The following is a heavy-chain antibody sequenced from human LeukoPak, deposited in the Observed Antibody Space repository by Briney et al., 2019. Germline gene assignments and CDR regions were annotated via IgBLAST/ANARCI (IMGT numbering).Heavy chain of an antibody. D-gene: IGHD6-13*01. CDR1: GYTFTGYY. J-gene: IGHJ4*01. CDR3: ATDLGSSWIY. Sequence: GASVTVSCKASGYTFTGYYLHWVRQAPGQGLEWMGWINPNSGGTNYAQKFQGRVTMTRDTSISTAYMELSRLSSDDTAVYYCATDLGSSWIYWGQGTLVTVSS. CDR2: INPNSGGT. V-gene: IGHV1-2*02.